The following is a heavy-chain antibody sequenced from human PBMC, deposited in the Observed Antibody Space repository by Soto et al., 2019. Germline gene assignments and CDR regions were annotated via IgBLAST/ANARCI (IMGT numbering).Heavy chain of an antibody. J-gene: IGHJ4*02. CDR1: GDTFSSYS. Sequence: QVQLVQSGAAVKKPGSSVKVSCKASGDTFSSYSISWVRQAPGQGLEWMGRIIPIYGTSNSAQKFQGRVTITANQSTSTTYMALSSLRSDDTAVYYCANIQMGSSGWYLWYLDTWGQGTLVTVSS. CDR2: IIPIYGTS. CDR3: ANIQMGSSGWYLWYLDT. V-gene: IGHV1-69*01. D-gene: IGHD6-19*01.